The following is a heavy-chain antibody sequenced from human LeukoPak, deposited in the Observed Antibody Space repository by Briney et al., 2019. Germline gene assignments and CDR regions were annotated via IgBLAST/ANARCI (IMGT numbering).Heavy chain of an antibody. CDR3: ARAKMAGEYDY. CDR2: IYHSGST. J-gene: IGHJ4*02. V-gene: IGHV4-30-2*01. Sequence: PSQTLSLTCTVSGGSISSGGYYWSWIRQPPGKGLEWIGYIYHSGSTYYNPSLKSRVTISVDRSKNQFSLKLSSATAADTAVYYCARAKMAGEYDYWGQGTLVTVSS. D-gene: IGHD2-8*01. CDR1: GGSISSGGYY.